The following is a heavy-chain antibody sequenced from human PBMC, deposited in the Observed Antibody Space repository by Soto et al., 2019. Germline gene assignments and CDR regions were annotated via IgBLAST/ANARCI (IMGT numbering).Heavy chain of an antibody. CDR2: TDPNSGDT. CDR3: STYSSSARTSHDAFDI. V-gene: IGHV1-2*02. Sequence: ASVKVSCKASGYTFTGYYMHWVRQAPGQGLEWMGWTDPNSGDTKYAQNFQGRVTMTRDTSISTAYMELSRLRSDDTAVYYCSTYSSSARTSHDAFDIWGQGTLVTV. D-gene: IGHD6-6*01. J-gene: IGHJ3*02. CDR1: GYTFTGYY.